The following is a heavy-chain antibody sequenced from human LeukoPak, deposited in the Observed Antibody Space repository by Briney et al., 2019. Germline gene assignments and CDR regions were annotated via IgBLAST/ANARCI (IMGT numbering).Heavy chain of an antibody. CDR3: ARDPAYGGNPGFDY. D-gene: IGHD4-23*01. CDR1: GGSISSGDYY. J-gene: IGHJ4*02. Sequence: SETLSLTCTVSGGSISSGDYYWSWIRQPPGKGLEWIGYIYYSGSTYYNPSLKSRVTISADTSKNQFSLKLSSVTAADTAVYYCARDPAYGGNPGFDYWGQGTLVTVSS. V-gene: IGHV4-30-4*08. CDR2: IYYSGST.